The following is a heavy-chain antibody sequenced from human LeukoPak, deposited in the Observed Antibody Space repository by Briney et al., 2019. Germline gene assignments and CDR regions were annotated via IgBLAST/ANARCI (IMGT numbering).Heavy chain of an antibody. D-gene: IGHD3-3*01. Sequence: ASVKVSCKASGYTFTGYYMHWVRQAPGQGLEWMGWISAYNGNTNYAQKLQGRVTMTTDTSTSTAYMELRSLRSDDTAVYYCARDSGIYDFWSGYRHFDYWGQGTLVTVSS. CDR1: GYTFTGYY. V-gene: IGHV1-18*04. CDR2: ISAYNGNT. J-gene: IGHJ4*02. CDR3: ARDSGIYDFWSGYRHFDY.